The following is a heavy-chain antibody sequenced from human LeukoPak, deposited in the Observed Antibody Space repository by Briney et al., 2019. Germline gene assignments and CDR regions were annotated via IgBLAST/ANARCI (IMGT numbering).Heavy chain of an antibody. Sequence: GGSLRLSCAASGFTFSSYAMSWVRQAPGKGLEWVSAISGSGGSTYYADSVKGRFTISRDNAKNSLYLQMNSLRAEDTAVYYCARDLAPQCSGGSCYPAPTWFDPWGQGTLVTVSS. J-gene: IGHJ5*02. V-gene: IGHV3-23*01. CDR2: ISGSGGST. D-gene: IGHD2-15*01. CDR1: GFTFSSYA. CDR3: ARDLAPQCSGGSCYPAPTWFDP.